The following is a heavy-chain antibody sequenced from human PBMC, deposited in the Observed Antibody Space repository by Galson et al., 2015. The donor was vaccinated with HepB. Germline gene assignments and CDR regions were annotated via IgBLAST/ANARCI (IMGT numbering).Heavy chain of an antibody. V-gene: IGHV1-18*01. D-gene: IGHD5-12*01. CDR1: GYTFTSYG. CDR2: ISTYNHNT. J-gene: IGHJ4*02. Sequence: SVKVSCKASGYTFTSYGISWVRQAPGQGLEWMGWISTYNHNTNYAQKLQGRVTMTTDTSTRTAYMELRSLRSDDTAVYYCARDHVMKTYFGYDPFDFWGQGTLVTVSS. CDR3: ARDHVMKTYFGYDPFDF.